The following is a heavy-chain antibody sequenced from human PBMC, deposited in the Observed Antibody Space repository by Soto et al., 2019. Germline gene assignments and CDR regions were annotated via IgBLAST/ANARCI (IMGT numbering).Heavy chain of an antibody. CDR2: ISWNSGSI. V-gene: IGHV3-9*01. Sequence: GGSLRLSCAASGFTFDDYAMHWVRQAPGKGLEWVSGISWNSGSIGYADSVKGRFTISRDNAQNTLYLQMNSLRAEDTAVYYCAKAQVVGATTPFDYWGQGTLVTVSS. CDR3: AKAQVVGATTPFDY. J-gene: IGHJ4*02. D-gene: IGHD1-26*01. CDR1: GFTFDDYA.